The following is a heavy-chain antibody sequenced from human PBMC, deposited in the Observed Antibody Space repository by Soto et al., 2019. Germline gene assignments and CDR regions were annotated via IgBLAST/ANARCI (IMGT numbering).Heavy chain of an antibody. J-gene: IGHJ5*02. CDR2: ISSSGSTI. CDR1: GFTFSDYY. CDR3: ARVIGAARPRWFDP. Sequence: RLSCAASGFTFSDYYMSWIRQAPGKGLEWVSYISSSGSTIYYADSVKGRFTISRDNAENSLYLQMNSLRAEDTAVYYCARVIGAARPRWFDPWGQGTLVTAPQ. D-gene: IGHD6-6*01. V-gene: IGHV3-11*01.